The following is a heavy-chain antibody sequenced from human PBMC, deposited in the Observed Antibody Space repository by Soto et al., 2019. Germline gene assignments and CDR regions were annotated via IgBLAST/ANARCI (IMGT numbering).Heavy chain of an antibody. CDR3: ARGMLTRIVLGNYYYYYGMDV. D-gene: IGHD3-22*01. V-gene: IGHV1-69*02. J-gene: IGHJ6*02. CDR2: IIPILGIA. Sequence: QVQLVQSGAEVKKPGSSVKVSCKASGGTFSSYTISWVRQAPGQGLEWMGRIIPILGIANYAQKFRGRVTITTDKSTSTAYIELSSLRSEDTAVYYCARGMLTRIVLGNYYYYYGMDVWGQGTTVTVS. CDR1: GGTFSSYT.